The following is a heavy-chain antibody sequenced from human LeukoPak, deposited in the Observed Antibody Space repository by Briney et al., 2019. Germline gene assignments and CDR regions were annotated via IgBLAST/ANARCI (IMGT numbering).Heavy chain of an antibody. D-gene: IGHD2-15*01. CDR2: INQDGGEN. V-gene: IGHV3-7*03. CDR1: GFTFSTYW. Sequence: SGGSLRLSCAASGFTFSTYWMSWVRQAPGKGLEWVANINQDGGENYYVDSVKGRFTISRENAKNSLYLQMNSLRAEDTAVYYCARYCSGGSCFDYWGQGTLVTVSS. CDR3: ARYCSGGSCFDY. J-gene: IGHJ4*02.